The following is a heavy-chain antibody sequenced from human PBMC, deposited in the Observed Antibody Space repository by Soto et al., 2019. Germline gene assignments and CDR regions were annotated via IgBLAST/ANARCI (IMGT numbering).Heavy chain of an antibody. D-gene: IGHD1-1*01. V-gene: IGHV3-64D*06. CDR1: GFTFSSYA. J-gene: IGHJ6*02. CDR3: VKDQGLPDDLPYYYYGMDV. CDR2: ISSNGGST. Sequence: EVQLVESGGGLVQPGGSLRLSCSASGFTFSSYAMHWVRQAPGKGLEYVSAISSNGGSTYYADSVKGRFTISRDNSKNTLYLQMSSLRGEDTGVYYCVKDQGLPDDLPYYYYGMDVWGQGTTVAVSS.